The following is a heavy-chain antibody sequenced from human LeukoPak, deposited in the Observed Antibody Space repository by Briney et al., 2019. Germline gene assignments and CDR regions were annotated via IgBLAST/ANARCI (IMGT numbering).Heavy chain of an antibody. CDR2: FYYSGST. V-gene: IGHV4-59*01. CDR3: AREEWVKYSSSWYYNWFDP. Sequence: PSEPLSLTCTVSGGSISSYYWSWLRQPPGKGLEWFGYFYYSGSTNYNPSLKSRVTISVDTSKNQFSLKLSSVAAADTAVYYCAREEWVKYSSSWYYNWFDPWGQGTLVTVSS. CDR1: GGSISSYY. D-gene: IGHD6-13*01. J-gene: IGHJ5*02.